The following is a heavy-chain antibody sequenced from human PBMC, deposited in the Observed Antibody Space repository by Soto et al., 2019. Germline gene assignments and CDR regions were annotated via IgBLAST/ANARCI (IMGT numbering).Heavy chain of an antibody. CDR2: IYYSGST. CDR3: ARSGDSYGPNPLLY. Sequence: QVQLQESGPGLVKPSQTLSLTCTVSGGSISSGGYYWSWIRQHPVKGLEWIGYIYYSGSTYYNPSLKSRVTIAVDTPKNQSALKLSSGTAADTAVYYCARSGDSYGPNPLLYWGQGTLVTVSS. J-gene: IGHJ4*02. D-gene: IGHD5-18*01. V-gene: IGHV4-31*03. CDR1: GGSISSGGYY.